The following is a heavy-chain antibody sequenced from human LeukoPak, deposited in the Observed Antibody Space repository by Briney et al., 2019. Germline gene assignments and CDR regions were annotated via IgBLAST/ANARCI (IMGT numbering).Heavy chain of an antibody. CDR2: ISTSSTFI. Sequence: GGSLRLSCAASGFTFSSYSMNWVRQAPGKGLEWVSSISTSSTFIYYADSGKGRFTISRDNVKNSLYLQMNSLRAEDTAVYYCAREGYYDNSGYYRYFDLWGRGTLVTVSS. CDR1: GFTFSSYS. CDR3: AREGYYDNSGYYRYFDL. J-gene: IGHJ2*01. V-gene: IGHV3-21*01. D-gene: IGHD3-22*01.